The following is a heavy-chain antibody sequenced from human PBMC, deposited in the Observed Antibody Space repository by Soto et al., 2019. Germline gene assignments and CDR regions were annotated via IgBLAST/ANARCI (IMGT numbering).Heavy chain of an antibody. V-gene: IGHV3-30*03. Sequence: QVQLVESGGGVVQPGRSLRLSCAASGFTFSSYGMHWVRQAPGKGLEWVAVISYDGSNKYYADSVKGRFTISRDNSKNTLYLQMNSLRSEDTAVYYCASRLGGNPFGHWYFDLWGRGTLVTVSS. D-gene: IGHD2-15*01. J-gene: IGHJ2*01. CDR2: ISYDGSNK. CDR3: ASRLGGNPFGHWYFDL. CDR1: GFTFSSYG.